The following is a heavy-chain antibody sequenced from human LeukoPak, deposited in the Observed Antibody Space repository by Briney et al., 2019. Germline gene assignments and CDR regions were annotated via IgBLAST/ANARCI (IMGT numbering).Heavy chain of an antibody. CDR3: ARQTTGYSSGWHFDY. CDR2: IYFSGST. Sequence: ASETLSLTCTVSGDPISSRSYYWGWIRQPPGKGLEWIGSIYFSGSTYYNPSLKSRVTTSVDTSKNQFSLKLNSVTAADTAVYYCARQTTGYSSGWHFDYWGQGTLVTVSS. D-gene: IGHD6-19*01. J-gene: IGHJ4*02. V-gene: IGHV4-39*01. CDR1: GDPISSRSYY.